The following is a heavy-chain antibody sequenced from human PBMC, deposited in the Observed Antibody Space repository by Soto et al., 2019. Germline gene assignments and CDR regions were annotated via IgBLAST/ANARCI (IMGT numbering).Heavy chain of an antibody. CDR3: VREGKCITTSCYVNWFDP. D-gene: IGHD2-2*01. CDR1: GFTFSTYW. Sequence: EVQLVESGGGLVQPGGSLRLSCAASGFTFSTYWMHWIRQVPGKGLEWVSRINSDASHTSYADSVKGRFTISRVNAKITLHLEMNSLRAEDTAVYYCVREGKCITTSCYVNWFDPWGQGTLVSCSS. V-gene: IGHV3-74*03. J-gene: IGHJ5*02. CDR2: INSDASHT.